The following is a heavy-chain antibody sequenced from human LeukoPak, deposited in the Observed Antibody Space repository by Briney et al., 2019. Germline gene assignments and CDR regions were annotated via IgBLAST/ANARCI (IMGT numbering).Heavy chain of an antibody. CDR1: GGTFSNYA. J-gene: IGHJ4*02. D-gene: IGHD1-26*01. Sequence: ASVKVSCKASGGTFSNYAISWVRQAPGQGLEWMGGIITNYGTTNYAQKYQGRVTITADESTTTVYMELSSLRSEDTAVYYCARDDPIVGALSWGQGTLVTVSS. CDR3: ARDDPIVGALS. CDR2: IITNYGTT. V-gene: IGHV1-69*01.